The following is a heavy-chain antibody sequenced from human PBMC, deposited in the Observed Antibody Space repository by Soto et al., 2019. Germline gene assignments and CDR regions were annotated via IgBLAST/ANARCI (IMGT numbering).Heavy chain of an antibody. CDR3: ARLVHDYGDSPIDY. J-gene: IGHJ4*02. CDR1: GYTFTSYG. D-gene: IGHD4-17*01. Sequence: QVQLVQSGAEVKKPGASVKVSCKASGYTFTSYGISWVRQAPGQGLEWMGWISAYNGNTNYAQKLQGRVTMTTDTTSSTAYMELRSMRSDDTAVYYCARLVHDYGDSPIDYWGQGTLVTVSS. CDR2: ISAYNGNT. V-gene: IGHV1-18*01.